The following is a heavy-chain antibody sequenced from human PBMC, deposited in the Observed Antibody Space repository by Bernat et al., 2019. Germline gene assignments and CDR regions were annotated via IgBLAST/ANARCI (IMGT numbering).Heavy chain of an antibody. D-gene: IGHD2-15*01. CDR3: ARDRALGYCSGGSCTDAFDI. CDR2: INWNGGGT. CDR1: GFTFDDSG. J-gene: IGHJ3*02. Sequence: EVQLVESGGGVVRPGGSLRLSCAASGFTFDDSGMSWIRQAPGKGLEWVSGINWNGGGTGYADSVKGRFTISRDNAKHSLYLQMNSLRAEDTAVYYCARDRALGYCSGGSCTDAFDIWGQGTMVTVSS. V-gene: IGHV3-20*04.